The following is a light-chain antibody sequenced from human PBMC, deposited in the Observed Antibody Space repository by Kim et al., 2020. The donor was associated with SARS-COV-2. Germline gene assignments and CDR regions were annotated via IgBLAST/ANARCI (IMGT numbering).Light chain of an antibody. CDR3: TSYTGSDTLV. CDR1: SSDIGAYNF. V-gene: IGLV2-14*03. Sequence: GQSITLSCTGTSSDIGAYNFVSWYQQHPGNAPKVIIYAVTKRPSGISDRFSGSKSGNTASLTVSGLQAEDEAHYYCTSYTGSDTLVFGGGTQLTVL. J-gene: IGLJ2*01. CDR2: AVT.